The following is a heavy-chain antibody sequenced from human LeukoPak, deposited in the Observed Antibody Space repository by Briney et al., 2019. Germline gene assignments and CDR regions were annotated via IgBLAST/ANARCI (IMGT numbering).Heavy chain of an antibody. D-gene: IGHD2-2*01. CDR3: ARDQDIVVVPDAFVSTSGSGFNP. J-gene: IGHJ5*02. Sequence: PSETLSLTCTVSGGSISSYYWSWIRQPPGKGLEWIGYIYYSGSTNYNPSLKSRVTMSVDTSKNQFSLKLSSVAAADTAVYYCARDQDIVVVPDAFVSTSGSGFNPWGQGTLVTVSS. V-gene: IGHV4-59*12. CDR1: GGSISSYY. CDR2: IYYSGST.